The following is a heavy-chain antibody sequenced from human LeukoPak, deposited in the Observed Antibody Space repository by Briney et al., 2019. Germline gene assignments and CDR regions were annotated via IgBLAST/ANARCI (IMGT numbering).Heavy chain of an antibody. CDR1: GFTFSSYG. CDR3: ARGAYFQH. Sequence: GGSLRLSCAASGFTFSSYGMHWVRQAPGKGLEWVAVISYDGSNKYYADSVKGRFTISRDNSKNTLYLQMNSLRAEDTAVYYCARGAYFQHWGQGTLVTVSS. V-gene: IGHV3-30*03. CDR2: ISYDGSNK. J-gene: IGHJ1*01.